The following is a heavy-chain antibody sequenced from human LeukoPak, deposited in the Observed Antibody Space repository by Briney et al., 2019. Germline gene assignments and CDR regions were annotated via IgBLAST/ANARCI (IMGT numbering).Heavy chain of an antibody. CDR1: GFTFSSYA. CDR3: ATRPRDSSGYYLGAFDG. V-gene: IGHV3-23*01. CDR2: IGASGADT. D-gene: IGHD3-22*01. J-gene: IGHJ3*01. Sequence: GGSLRLSCEASGFTFSSYAMAWVRQAPGEGLDWVSVIGASGADTYYSDSAKGRFTVSRDNSKDTLFLHMSSLRAEDTAVYFCATRPRDSSGYYLGAFDGWGQGTTVTVSS.